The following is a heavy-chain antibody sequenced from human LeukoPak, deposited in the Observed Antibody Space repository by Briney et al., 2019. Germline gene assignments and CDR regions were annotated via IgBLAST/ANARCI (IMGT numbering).Heavy chain of an antibody. D-gene: IGHD5-12*01. CDR3: ARGTNTDVWWLQRDGPFDY. Sequence: ASVKVSCKASGYTFTSYGINWVRQATGQGLEWMGWMNPNSGNTGYAQKFQGRVTMTRNTSISTAYMELSSLRSEDTAVYYCARGTNTDVWWLQRDGPFDYWGQGTLVTVSS. J-gene: IGHJ4*02. V-gene: IGHV1-8*01. CDR1: GYTFTSYG. CDR2: MNPNSGNT.